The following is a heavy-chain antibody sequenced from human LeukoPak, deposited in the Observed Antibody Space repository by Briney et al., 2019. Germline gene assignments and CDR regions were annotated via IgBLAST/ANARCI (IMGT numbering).Heavy chain of an antibody. V-gene: IGHV3-21*01. CDR3: ARAFLWNCGGDCYPPGY. Sequence: GGSLRLSCAASGFTFSSYWMSWVRQAPGKGLEWVSSISSSSSYIYYADSVKGRFTISRDNAKNSLYVQMNSLRAEDTAMFYCARAFLWNCGGDCYPPGYWGQGTLVTVSS. CDR2: ISSSSSYI. J-gene: IGHJ4*02. D-gene: IGHD2-21*02. CDR1: GFTFSSYW.